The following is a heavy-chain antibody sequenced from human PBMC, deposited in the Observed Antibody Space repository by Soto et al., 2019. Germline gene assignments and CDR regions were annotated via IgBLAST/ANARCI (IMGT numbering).Heavy chain of an antibody. V-gene: IGHV3-74*01. J-gene: IGHJ4*02. Sequence: GGSLRLSCAASGFTFSSYWMHWVRQAPGKGLVWVSRINSDGSSTSYADSVKGRFTISRDNAKNTLYLQMNSLSAEDTAVYYCAREGDDSSGYYYDYWGQGTLVTVSS. CDR1: GFTFSSYW. CDR3: AREGDDSSGYYYDY. CDR2: INSDGSST. D-gene: IGHD3-22*01.